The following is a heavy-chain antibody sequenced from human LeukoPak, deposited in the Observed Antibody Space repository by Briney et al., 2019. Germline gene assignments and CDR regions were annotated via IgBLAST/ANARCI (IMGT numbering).Heavy chain of an antibody. J-gene: IGHJ4*02. CDR1: GFTFSSYA. CDR2: ISGSGGST. Sequence: GASLRLSCAASGFTFSSYAMSWVRQAPGKGLEWVSAISGSGGSTYYADSVKGRFTISRDNSKNTLYLQMNSLRAEDTAVYYCAKGIKWYYYDSSGYYYERYFDHWGQGTLVTVSS. CDR3: AKGIKWYYYDSSGYYYERYFDH. D-gene: IGHD3-22*01. V-gene: IGHV3-23*01.